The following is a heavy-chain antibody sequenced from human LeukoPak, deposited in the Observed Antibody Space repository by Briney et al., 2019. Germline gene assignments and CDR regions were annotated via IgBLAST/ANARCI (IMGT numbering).Heavy chain of an antibody. V-gene: IGHV3-48*01. J-gene: IGHJ4*02. CDR2: FGLTSTI. Sequence: GGSLRLSCAACGFILSSYDMQWLRQAPGGGLKWVPYFGLTSTIYYAESVKGRFTISRDNAKTSLYLQMNSLRAEETAVYYCAGFGDYPYWGQGTLVTVSS. CDR3: AGFGDYPY. D-gene: IGHD4-17*01. CDR1: GFILSSYD.